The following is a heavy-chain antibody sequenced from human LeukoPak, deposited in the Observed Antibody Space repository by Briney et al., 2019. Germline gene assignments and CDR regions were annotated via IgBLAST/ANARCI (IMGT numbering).Heavy chain of an antibody. CDR3: ARPEYGFGELSRGRWFDP. V-gene: IGHV5-51*01. CDR1: GYSFTSYW. D-gene: IGHD3-10*01. CDR2: IYPGDSDT. J-gene: IGHJ5*02. Sequence: GESLKISCKGSGYSFTSYWIGWVRQMPGKGLEWMGIIYPGDSDTRYSPSFQGQVTISADKSISTAYLQWSSLKASDTAMYYCARPEYGFGELSRGRWFDPWGQGTLVTVSS.